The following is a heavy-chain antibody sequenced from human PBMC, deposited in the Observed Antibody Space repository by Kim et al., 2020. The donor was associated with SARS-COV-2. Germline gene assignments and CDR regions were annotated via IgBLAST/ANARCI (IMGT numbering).Heavy chain of an antibody. CDR3: TRDYYGSGSYYNPYYYYGMDV. V-gene: IGHV3-49*04. Sequence: GGSLRLSCTASGFTFGDYAMSWVRQAPGKGLEWVGFIRSKAYGGTTEYAASVKGRFTISRDDSKSIAYLQMNSLKTEDTAVYYCTRDYYGSGSYYNPYYYYGMDVWGQGTTVTVSS. CDR1: GFTFGDYA. J-gene: IGHJ6*02. D-gene: IGHD3-10*01. CDR2: IRSKAYGGTT.